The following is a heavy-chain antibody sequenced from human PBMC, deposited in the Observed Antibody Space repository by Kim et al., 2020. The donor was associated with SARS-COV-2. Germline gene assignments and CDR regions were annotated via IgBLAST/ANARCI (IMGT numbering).Heavy chain of an antibody. Sequence: RFQGRVTITADESTSTAYMELSSLRSEDTAVYYCARGHKDYGDYVGMDVWGQGTTVTVSS. CDR3: ARGHKDYGDYVGMDV. J-gene: IGHJ6*02. V-gene: IGHV1-69*01. D-gene: IGHD4-17*01.